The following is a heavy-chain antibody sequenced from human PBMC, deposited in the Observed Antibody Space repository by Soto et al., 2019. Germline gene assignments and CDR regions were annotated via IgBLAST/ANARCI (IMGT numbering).Heavy chain of an antibody. Sequence: PSETLSLTCTVSGGSISYYYWSWIRQSAGKGLEWIGRIYPSGSTNYNPSLKGRVTMSVDTSNNQFSLNLGSVTAADTAVYYCADGGRYPYYWGPGTLVTVSS. CDR1: GGSISYYY. CDR3: ADGGRYPYY. D-gene: IGHD1-26*01. V-gene: IGHV4-4*07. J-gene: IGHJ4*02. CDR2: IYPSGST.